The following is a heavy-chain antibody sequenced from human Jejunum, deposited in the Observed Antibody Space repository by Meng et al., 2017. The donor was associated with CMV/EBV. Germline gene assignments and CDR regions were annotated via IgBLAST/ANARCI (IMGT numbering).Heavy chain of an antibody. Sequence: SGLSLSANYMTWVRQAPGKGLEWVSVFYPGGQTYYADAVKGRFTISRDTSKNTVDLQMNSLRAEDTAVYYCSSFDYAGHPDSFDIWGQGTLVTVSS. CDR1: GLSLSANY. J-gene: IGHJ4*01. V-gene: IGHV3-53*01. CDR2: FYPGGQT. CDR3: SSFDYAGHPDSFDI. D-gene: IGHD3-9*01.